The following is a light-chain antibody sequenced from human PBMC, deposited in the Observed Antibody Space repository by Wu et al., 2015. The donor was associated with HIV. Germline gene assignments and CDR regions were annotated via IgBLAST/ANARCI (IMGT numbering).Light chain of an antibody. V-gene: IGKV3-20*01. Sequence: EIVLTQSPGTLSLSPGERATLSCRASQSVSSSYLAWYQQKPGQAPRLLIYGASSRATGIPDRFDGGGSATDFTLTIARVEPEDFAIYFCQQYGHPPITFGPGTRLE. CDR3: QQYGHPPIT. CDR1: QSVSSSY. CDR2: GAS. J-gene: IGKJ5*01.